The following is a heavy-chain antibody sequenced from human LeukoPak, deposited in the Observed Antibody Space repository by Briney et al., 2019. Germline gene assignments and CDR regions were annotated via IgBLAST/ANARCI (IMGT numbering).Heavy chain of an antibody. D-gene: IGHD4-11*01. J-gene: IGHJ4*01. CDR1: GGSINSYY. CDR3: ARTTTTFDD. V-gene: IGHV4-59*01. CDR2: VSDTAST. Sequence: PSETLSLTCTVSGGSINSYYWSWIRQPPGNGLEWIGYVSDTASTNYNPSLKSRVTISVDTSKNQFYLKLTSETAADTAVYYCARTTTTFDDWGHGTLVTVSS.